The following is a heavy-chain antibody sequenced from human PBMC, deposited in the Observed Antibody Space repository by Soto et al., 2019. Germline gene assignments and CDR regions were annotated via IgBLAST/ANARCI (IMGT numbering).Heavy chain of an antibody. CDR3: AVCHMRLIWLGETLSY. CDR1: VCSLTELA. V-gene: IGHV1-24*01. D-gene: IGHD3-10*01. Sequence: DSAKVCWQLSVCSLTELAIHLVRQAPGKGLQWVGRPDSAHGETSYARKFQGRVTMTDDTSTQTAYLELRSLRSEDTAVYSCAVCHMRLIWLGETLSYWGQGTMVTVYS. J-gene: IGHJ4*02. CDR2: PDSAHGET.